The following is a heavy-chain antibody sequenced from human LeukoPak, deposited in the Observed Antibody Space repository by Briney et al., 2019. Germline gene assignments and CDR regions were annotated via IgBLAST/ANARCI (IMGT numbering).Heavy chain of an antibody. D-gene: IGHD3-3*01. J-gene: IGHJ4*02. CDR3: ARGRVRFLEWLLSYYFDY. Sequence: GESLKISCKGSGYSFTSYWIGWVRQMPGKGLEWMGIIYPGDSDTRYSLSFQGQVTISADKSISTAYLQWSSLKASDTAMYYCARGRVRFLEWLLSYYFDYWGQGTLVTVSS. CDR2: IYPGDSDT. CDR1: GYSFTSYW. V-gene: IGHV5-51*01.